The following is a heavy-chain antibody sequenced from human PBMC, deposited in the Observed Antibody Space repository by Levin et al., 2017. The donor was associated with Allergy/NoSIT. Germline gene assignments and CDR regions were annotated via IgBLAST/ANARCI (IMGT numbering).Heavy chain of an antibody. D-gene: IGHD3-22*01. Sequence: SQTLSLTCTVSGGSIRSYYWSWIRQPAGKGLEWIGRIYTSGSTNYNPSLKSRVTMSVDTSKNQFSLKLSSVTAADTAVYYCARDPFIIPYDSSGYPYDAFDIWGQGTMVTVSS. CDR3: ARDPFIIPYDSSGYPYDAFDI. CDR1: GGSIRSYY. V-gene: IGHV4-4*07. CDR2: IYTSGST. J-gene: IGHJ3*02.